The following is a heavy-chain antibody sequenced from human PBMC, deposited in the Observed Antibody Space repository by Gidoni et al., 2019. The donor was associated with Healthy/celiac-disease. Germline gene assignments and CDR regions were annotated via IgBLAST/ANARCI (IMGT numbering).Heavy chain of an antibody. CDR2: IYSGGST. Sequence: GKGLEWVSVIYSGGSTYYADSVKGRFTISRDNSKNTLYLQMNSLRAEDTAVYYCARGVYGGNSDAFDIWGQGTMVTVSS. V-gene: IGHV3-66*01. D-gene: IGHD2-21*02. CDR3: ARGVYGGNSDAFDI. J-gene: IGHJ3*02.